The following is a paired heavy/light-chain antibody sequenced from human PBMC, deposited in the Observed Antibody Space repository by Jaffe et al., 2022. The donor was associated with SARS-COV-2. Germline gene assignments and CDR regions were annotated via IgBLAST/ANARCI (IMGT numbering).Heavy chain of an antibody. CDR2: ITGSGDST. CDR3: ARGRGSNRYNYYMDV. J-gene: IGHJ6*03. V-gene: IGHV3-23*04. D-gene: IGHD5-18*01. Sequence: EVQLAESGGGSAQPGGSLRLSCVASGFIFSNNAMTWVRQAPGKGPERVSGITGSGDSTYYADSVKGRFTISRDNSKNTVYLQMNSLRAEDTAVYYCARGRGSNRYNYYMDVWGKGTTVTVSS. CDR1: GFIFSNNA.
Light chain of an antibody. Sequence: QSVLTQPPSVSGAPGQRVTISCTGSSSNIGAGSDVNWYQRLPGTAPKLLIYGSTNRPSGVPDRFSGSKSGTSASLAITGLQAEDEADYYCQSFDSSLSGSVFGGGTRLTVL. CDR2: GST. J-gene: IGLJ3*02. CDR1: SSNIGAGSD. V-gene: IGLV1-40*01. CDR3: QSFDSSLSGSV.